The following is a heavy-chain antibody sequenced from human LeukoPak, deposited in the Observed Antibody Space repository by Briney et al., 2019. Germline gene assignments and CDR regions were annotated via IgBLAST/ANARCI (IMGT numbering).Heavy chain of an antibody. CDR3: ARDLQDGVPTGY. Sequence: GGSLRLSCAASGFTFSSFGINWVRQAPGKGLEWVSYISGGSGDIYYADSVRGRFTISRDNAKNSLYLQMNSLRAEDTAVYYCARDLQDGVPTGYWGQGTLVIVS. J-gene: IGHJ4*02. D-gene: IGHD4-17*01. CDR2: ISGGSGDI. CDR1: GFTFSSFG. V-gene: IGHV3-48*01.